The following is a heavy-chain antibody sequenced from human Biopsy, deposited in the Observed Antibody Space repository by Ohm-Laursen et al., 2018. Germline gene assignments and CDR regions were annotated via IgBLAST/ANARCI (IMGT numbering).Heavy chain of an antibody. V-gene: IGHV3-33*01. CDR2: MWSDGINK. J-gene: IGHJ5*02. CDR1: GFAFSYYG. Sequence: RSLRLSCTASGFAFSYYGLHWVRQAPGKGLQWVAVMWSDGINKNYADSVKGRFTVSRDNSNNVLYLQMSSLRDEDSAVYYCARDVDTTGHYMILNHWGQGTLVTVSS. CDR3: ARDVDTTGHYMILNH. D-gene: IGHD3-9*01.